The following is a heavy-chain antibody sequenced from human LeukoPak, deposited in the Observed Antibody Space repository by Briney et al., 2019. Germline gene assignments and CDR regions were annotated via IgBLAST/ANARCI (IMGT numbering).Heavy chain of an antibody. J-gene: IGHJ4*02. D-gene: IGHD3-9*01. Sequence: RGSLRLSCAASGFTFSSYGMHWVRQAPGKGLEWVAFIRYDGSNKYYADSVKGRFTISRDNSKNTLYLQMNSLRAEDTAVYYCAKDSDILTGYPAFDYWGQGTLVTVSS. V-gene: IGHV3-30*02. CDR1: GFTFSSYG. CDR2: IRYDGSNK. CDR3: AKDSDILTGYPAFDY.